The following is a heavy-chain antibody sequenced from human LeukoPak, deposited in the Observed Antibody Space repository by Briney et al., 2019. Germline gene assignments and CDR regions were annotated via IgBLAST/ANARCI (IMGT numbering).Heavy chain of an antibody. J-gene: IGHJ3*02. V-gene: IGHV3-49*03. Sequence: PGGSLRLSCTASGFTFGDYAMSWFRQAPGKGLEWVGFIRSKAYGGTTEYAASVKGRFTISRDDSKSIAYLQMNSLKTEDTAVYYCTRASLYRGYDDSAFDIWGQGTMVTVSS. CDR3: TRASLYRGYDDSAFDI. CDR1: GFTFGDYA. CDR2: IRSKAYGGTT. D-gene: IGHD5-12*01.